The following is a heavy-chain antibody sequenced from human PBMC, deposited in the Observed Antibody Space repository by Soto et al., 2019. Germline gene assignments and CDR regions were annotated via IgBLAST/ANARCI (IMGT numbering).Heavy chain of an antibody. D-gene: IGHD3-3*01. V-gene: IGHV3-23*01. Sequence: GGSLRLSCAASGFTFSGYAMSWVRQAPGKGLEWASAISGSGGSTYYADSVKGRFTISRDNSKNTLYLQMNSLRADDTAVYYCANGGNXDFWSGYYSPYKYYGMDVWGQGTTVTVSS. CDR3: ANGGNXDFWSGYYSPYKYYGMDV. CDR2: ISGSGGST. J-gene: IGHJ6*02. CDR1: GFTFSGYA.